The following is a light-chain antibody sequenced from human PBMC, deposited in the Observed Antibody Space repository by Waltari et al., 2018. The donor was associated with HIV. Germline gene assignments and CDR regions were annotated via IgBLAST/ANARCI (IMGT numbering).Light chain of an antibody. J-gene: IGLJ1*01. CDR3: AAWDDSLSGYV. V-gene: IGLV1-47*01. CDR2: RNN. Sequence: QSVLTQPPSASGTPGQRVTISCSGSSSSIGSNYVYWYQQLPGTAPKLLIYRNNQRPSGVPNRVSGSKSGTSASLAISGLRSEDEADYYCAAWDDSLSGYVFGTGTKVTVL. CDR1: SSSIGSNY.